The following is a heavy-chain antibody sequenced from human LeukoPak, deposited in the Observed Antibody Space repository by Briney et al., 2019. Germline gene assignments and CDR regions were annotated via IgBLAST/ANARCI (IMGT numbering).Heavy chain of an antibody. Sequence: PPGSLRLSCAASGFTFSSYDMNWVRQAPGKGLEWAADISYDGGNKYYADSVKGRFTSSRDNSNNTLYLQMNSLRAEDTAVYYCAKVGTYYDFWSGYSYFDYWGQGTLLTVPS. CDR3: AKVGTYYDFWSGYSYFDY. D-gene: IGHD3-3*01. J-gene: IGHJ4*02. V-gene: IGHV3-30*18. CDR2: ISYDGGNK. CDR1: GFTFSSYD.